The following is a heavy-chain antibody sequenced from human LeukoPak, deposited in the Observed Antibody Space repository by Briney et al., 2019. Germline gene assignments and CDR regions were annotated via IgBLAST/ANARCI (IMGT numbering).Heavy chain of an antibody. CDR2: IYTSGST. J-gene: IGHJ5*02. V-gene: IGHV4-39*07. CDR1: GGTISSSSYY. CDR3: ARGIAAAGTWGWFDP. D-gene: IGHD6-13*01. Sequence: SETLSLTCTVSGGTISSSSYYWGWIRQPPGKGLEWIGRIYTSGSTNYNPSLKSRVTMSVDTSKNQFSLRLSSVTAADTAVYYCARGIAAAGTWGWFDPWGQGILVTVSS.